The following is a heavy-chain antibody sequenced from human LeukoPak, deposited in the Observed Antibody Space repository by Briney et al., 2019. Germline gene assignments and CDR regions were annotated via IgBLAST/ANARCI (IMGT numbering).Heavy chain of an antibody. Sequence: GGSLRLSCAASGFTFSSYAMSWVRQGPGKGLEWVSAISGSGGSTYYADSVKGRFTISRDNSKNTLYLQMNSLRAEDTAVYYCANLLGEYYFDYWGQGTLVTVSS. D-gene: IGHD1-26*01. J-gene: IGHJ4*02. CDR2: ISGSGGST. V-gene: IGHV3-23*01. CDR1: GFTFSSYA. CDR3: ANLLGEYYFDY.